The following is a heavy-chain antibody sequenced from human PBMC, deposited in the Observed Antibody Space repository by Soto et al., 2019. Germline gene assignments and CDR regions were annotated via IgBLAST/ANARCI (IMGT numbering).Heavy chain of an antibody. V-gene: IGHV1-69*13. J-gene: IGHJ4*01. Sequence: GASVEGSFKASGGTCSSDSSILLLQSPLQWLELMGGIIPIFGTANYAQKFQGRVTITADESTSTAYMELSSLRSEDTAVYYCASTYYYDTPGYYPTFDSWGQGTLVTXS. CDR1: GGTCSSDS. D-gene: IGHD3-22*01. CDR2: IIPIFGTA. CDR3: ASTYYYDTPGYYPTFDS.